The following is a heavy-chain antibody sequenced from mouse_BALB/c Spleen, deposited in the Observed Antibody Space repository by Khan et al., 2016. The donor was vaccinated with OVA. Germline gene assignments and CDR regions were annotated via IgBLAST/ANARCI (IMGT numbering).Heavy chain of an antibody. J-gene: IGHJ3*01. Sequence: QVQLQQSGAELVTPGASVRLSCKASGYSFTSYYLYWVKQSPGKGLEWIGEINPNNDGINFNEKFKSKATLTVDKSSSTAYIQLNSLTSVDSAVYYCSRSGYGSFAYWGQGTLVTVSA. D-gene: IGHD2-2*01. CDR1: GYSFTSYY. CDR2: INPNNDGI. CDR3: SRSGYGSFAY. V-gene: IGHV1-53*01.